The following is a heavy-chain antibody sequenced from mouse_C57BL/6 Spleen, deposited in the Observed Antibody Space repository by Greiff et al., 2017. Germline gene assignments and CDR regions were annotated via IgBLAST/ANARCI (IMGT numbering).Heavy chain of an antibody. V-gene: IGHV1-64*01. D-gene: IGHD2-3*01. J-gene: IGHJ4*01. Sequence: VQLQQPGAELVKPGASVKLSCKASGYTFTSYWMHWVKQRPGQGLEWIGMIHPNSGSTNYNEKFKSKATLTVDKSSSTAYMQLSSLTSEDSAVYYCARYGYYGDYYAMDYWGQGTSVTVSS. CDR1: GYTFTSYW. CDR2: IHPNSGST. CDR3: ARYGYYGDYYAMDY.